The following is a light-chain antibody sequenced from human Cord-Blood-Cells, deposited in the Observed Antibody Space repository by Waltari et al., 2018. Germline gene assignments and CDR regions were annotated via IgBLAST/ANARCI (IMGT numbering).Light chain of an antibody. CDR2: YNK. CDR3: GAWDSSLGAWV. J-gene: IGLJ3*02. Sequence: QSVLTQPPSVSAAPGQKVTISFSRSSSNIGNNYVSSYQQLTRTAPKRLICYNKKRPSGIPDLFSGSKSGTSAPLAITGLPTGDEADYYCGAWDSSLGAWVFGGGTKLTVL. V-gene: IGLV1-51*01. CDR1: SSNIGNNY.